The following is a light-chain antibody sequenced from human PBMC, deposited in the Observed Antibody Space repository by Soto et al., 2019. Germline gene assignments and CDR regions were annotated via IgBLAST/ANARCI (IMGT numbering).Light chain of an antibody. CDR1: QGISSY. Sequence: DIQLTQSPSFLSASVGDRVTITCRARQGISSYLAWYQQKPGKAPKLLIYSASTLQSGVPSRFWSSGSGTEFTLTNSSLQPEECSTYYCLQLNSYPLTFGGGTKVEIK. CDR2: SAS. V-gene: IGKV1-9*01. J-gene: IGKJ4*01. CDR3: LQLNSYPLT.